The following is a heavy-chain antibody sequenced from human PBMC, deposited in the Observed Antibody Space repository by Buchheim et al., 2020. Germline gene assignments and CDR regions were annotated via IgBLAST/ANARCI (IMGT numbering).Heavy chain of an antibody. D-gene: IGHD3-22*01. J-gene: IGHJ6*03. CDR3: ASLYDSSGYYNEPPHMDV. V-gene: IGHV3-7*01. CDR1: GFTFSSYW. Sequence: EVQLVESGGGLVQPGGSLRLSCAAPGFTFSSYWMSWVRQAPGKGLEWVANIKQDGSAIYYVDSVKGRFTISRDNAKNSLYLQMNSLRAEDTAVNYWASLYDSSGYYNEPPHMDVWGKGTT. CDR2: IKQDGSAI.